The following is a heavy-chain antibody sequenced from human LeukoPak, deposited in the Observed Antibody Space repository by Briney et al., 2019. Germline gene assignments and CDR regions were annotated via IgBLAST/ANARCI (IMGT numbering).Heavy chain of an antibody. D-gene: IGHD3-22*01. CDR3: ARGINYYDSSGYYYGSRLKNWFDP. CDR2: INHSGST. V-gene: IGHV4-34*01. J-gene: IGHJ5*02. Sequence: PSETLSLTCAVYGGSFSGYYWSWIRQPPGKGLELIGEINHSGSTNYNPSLKSRLTISVDTSKNQFSLKLSSVTAADTAVYYCARGINYYDSSGYYYGSRLKNWFDPWGQGTLVTVSS. CDR1: GGSFSGYY.